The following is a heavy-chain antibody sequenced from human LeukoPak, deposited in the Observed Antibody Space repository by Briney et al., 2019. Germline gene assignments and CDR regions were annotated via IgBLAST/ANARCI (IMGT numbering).Heavy chain of an antibody. CDR3: AKEWGVDYGLRY. Sequence: GGSLRLSCAASGFTFSNFSMSWVRQAPGKGLEWVSGISGSGGSTYYAESVKGRFTISRDNSKNTLYQQMNSLRADDTAVYYCAKEWGVDYGLRYWGQGTPVTVSS. D-gene: IGHD4-17*01. J-gene: IGHJ4*02. CDR2: ISGSGGST. CDR1: GFTFSNFS. V-gene: IGHV3-23*01.